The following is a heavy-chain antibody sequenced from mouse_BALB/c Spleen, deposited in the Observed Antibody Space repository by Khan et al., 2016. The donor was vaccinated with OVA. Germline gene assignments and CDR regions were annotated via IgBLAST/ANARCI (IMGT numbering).Heavy chain of an antibody. J-gene: IGHJ3*01. Sequence: EVELVESGGDLVKPGGSLKLSCAASGFTFSTYGMSWVRQTPDKRLEWVATISSGGSYTYYPDSVKGRFTISRDNAKNTLYLQMSSLKSEDIAMYYCTRLAYYYDSEGFAYWGQWTLVTVST. CDR2: ISSGGSYT. CDR3: TRLAYYYDSEGFAY. V-gene: IGHV5-6*01. D-gene: IGHD1-1*01. CDR1: GFTFSTYG.